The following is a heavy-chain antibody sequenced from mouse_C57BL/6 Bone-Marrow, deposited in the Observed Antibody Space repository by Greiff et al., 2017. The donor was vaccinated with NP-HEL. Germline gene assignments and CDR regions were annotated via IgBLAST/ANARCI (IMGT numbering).Heavy chain of an antibody. J-gene: IGHJ3*01. CDR1: GYTFTDSN. CDR2: INPNNGGT. V-gene: IGHV1-22*01. CDR3: ARSGDYYGSSPAWFAY. D-gene: IGHD1-1*01. Sequence: VQLQQSGPELVKPGASVKMSCKASGYTFTDSNMHWVKQSHGKSLEWIGYINPNNGGTSYNQKFKGKATLTVNKSSRTAYMELRSLTSEDSAVYYCARSGDYYGSSPAWFAYWGQGTLVTVSA.